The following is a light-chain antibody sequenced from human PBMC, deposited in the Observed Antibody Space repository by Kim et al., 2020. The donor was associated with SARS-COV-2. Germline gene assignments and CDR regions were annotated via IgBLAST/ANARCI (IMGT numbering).Light chain of an antibody. CDR1: QSITNY. Sequence: DIQMTQSPSSLSACVGDRVTVTCRASQSITNYLNWYQQKPGKAPKLLIYGASSLQSGVPSRFSGSGSGTDFTLTISSLQPEDFATYYCQQSHTSPQTFGEGTKVDIK. CDR3: QQSHTSPQT. V-gene: IGKV1-39*01. CDR2: GAS. J-gene: IGKJ1*01.